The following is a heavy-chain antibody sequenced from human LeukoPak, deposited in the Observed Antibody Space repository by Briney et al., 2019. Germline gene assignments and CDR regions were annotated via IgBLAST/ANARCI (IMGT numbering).Heavy chain of an antibody. CDR1: GFTFSSYE. D-gene: IGHD5-12*01. Sequence: GGSLRLSCAASGFTFSSYEMNWVRQAPGKGLEWVSYISSSGSTIYYTDSVKGRFTISRDNAKNTLYLQMNSLRAEDTAVYYCARGVAHAFDIWGQGTMVTVSS. CDR2: ISSSGSTI. J-gene: IGHJ3*02. CDR3: ARGVAHAFDI. V-gene: IGHV3-48*03.